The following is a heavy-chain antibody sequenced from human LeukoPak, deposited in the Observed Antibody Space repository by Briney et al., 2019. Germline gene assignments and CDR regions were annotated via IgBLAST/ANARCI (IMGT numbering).Heavy chain of an antibody. Sequence: PSETLSLTCAVYGGSFSGYYWSWIRQPPGKGLEWIGEINHSGSTNYNPSLKSRVTISVDTSKNQFSLKLSSVTAADTAVYYCAGQLWYWYFDLWAVAPWSLSPQ. CDR2: INHSGST. V-gene: IGHV4-34*01. D-gene: IGHD5-18*01. J-gene: IGHJ2*01. CDR1: GGSFSGYY. CDR3: AGQLWYWYFDL.